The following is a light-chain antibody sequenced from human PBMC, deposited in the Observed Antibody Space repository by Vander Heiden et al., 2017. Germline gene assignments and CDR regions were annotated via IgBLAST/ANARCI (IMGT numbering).Light chain of an antibody. Sequence: EVVLTQSPGTLSLSPGERVTLSCRARPSGSGKYLAWYQQKPGQAPRLLIFGISTRASGIPERFSGSGSGTDFTLTISRLEPEDFAMYYCQRYDQSQWTFGQGTRVEIK. CDR2: GIS. J-gene: IGKJ1*01. V-gene: IGKV3-20*01. CDR3: QRYDQSQWT. CDR1: PSGSGKY.